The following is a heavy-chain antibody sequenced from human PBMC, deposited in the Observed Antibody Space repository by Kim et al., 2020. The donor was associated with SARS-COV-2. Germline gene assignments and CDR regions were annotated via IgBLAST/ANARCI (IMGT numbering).Heavy chain of an antibody. J-gene: IGHJ4*02. Sequence: AHSVKGRFTTSRDNAKKSLSLQMNSLRDDDTAVYYCARARAPYANYPSDYWGQGTLVTVSS. CDR3: ARARAPYANYPSDY. V-gene: IGHV3-48*02. D-gene: IGHD2-8*01.